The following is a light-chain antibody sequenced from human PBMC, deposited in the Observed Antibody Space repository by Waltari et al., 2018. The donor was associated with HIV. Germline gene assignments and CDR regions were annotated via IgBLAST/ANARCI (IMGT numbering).Light chain of an antibody. J-gene: IGKJ1*01. CDR3: QQYSEWPWT. CDR1: QVVTPH. CDR2: DTS. Sequence: EIKMTQSPVTLSMSPGQRVTLSCWASQVVTPHFAWYHQRRGLSPRLLIYDTSPRATGSPDRFSGSGAGTQFTLTISSLQSEDIGIYYCQQYSEWPWTFGQGTKVEIK. V-gene: IGKV3-15*01.